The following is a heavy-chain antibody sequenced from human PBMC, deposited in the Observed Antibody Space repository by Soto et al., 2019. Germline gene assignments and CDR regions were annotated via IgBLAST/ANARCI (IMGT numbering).Heavy chain of an antibody. CDR2: ISYDGSNK. CDR3: ANTRLMSMIVVATDAFDI. J-gene: IGHJ3*02. V-gene: IGHV3-30*18. D-gene: IGHD3-22*01. Sequence: QVQLVESGGGVVQPGRSLRLSCAASGFTFSSYGMHWVRQAPGKGLEWVAVISYDGSNKYYADSVKGRFTISRDNSKNTLYLQMNSLRAEDTAVYYCANTRLMSMIVVATDAFDIWGQGTMVTVSS. CDR1: GFTFSSYG.